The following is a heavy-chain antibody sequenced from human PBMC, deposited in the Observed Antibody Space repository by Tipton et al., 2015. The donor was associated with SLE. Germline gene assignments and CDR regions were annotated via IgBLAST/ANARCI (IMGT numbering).Heavy chain of an antibody. D-gene: IGHD3-3*01. CDR1: GFTFSSFV. Sequence: SLRLSCAASGFTFSSFVMHWVRQAPGKGLEWVSSIRGSGGTTFYADSVRGRFTISRDNSKNTLYLQMNSLRAEDTAVYYCARRGGDFWSGYYTSWGQGTLVTVSS. CDR2: IRGSGGTT. J-gene: IGHJ5*02. CDR3: ARRGGDFWSGYYTS. V-gene: IGHV3-23*01.